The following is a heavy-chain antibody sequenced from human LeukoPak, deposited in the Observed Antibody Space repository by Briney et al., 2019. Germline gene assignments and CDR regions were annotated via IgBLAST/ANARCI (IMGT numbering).Heavy chain of an antibody. Sequence: GASVKVSCKASGYTFTSYYMHWVRQAPGQGLEWMGIINPSGGSTSYAQKFQGRVTMTRNTSISTAYMELSSLRSEDTAVYYCARGTNLYGSGSYYNGWNRFDPWGQGTLVTVSS. D-gene: IGHD3-10*01. CDR1: GYTFTSYY. CDR3: ARGTNLYGSGSYYNGWNRFDP. CDR2: INPSGGST. V-gene: IGHV1-46*01. J-gene: IGHJ5*02.